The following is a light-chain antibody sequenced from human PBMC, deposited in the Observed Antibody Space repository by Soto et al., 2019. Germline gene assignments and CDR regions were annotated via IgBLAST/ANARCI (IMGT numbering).Light chain of an antibody. CDR3: QQYFTTPFT. V-gene: IGKV4-1*01. J-gene: IGKJ3*01. CDR1: QSVLYRSNNKNY. CDR2: WAS. Sequence: DIVMTQSPDSLAVSLGERATINCKSSQSVLYRSNNKNYLAWYQQKPGQPPKLLIYWASTRESGVPDRFSGSGSGTDFTLTISSLQAEDVAVSFCQQYFTTPFTFGPGTKVDIK.